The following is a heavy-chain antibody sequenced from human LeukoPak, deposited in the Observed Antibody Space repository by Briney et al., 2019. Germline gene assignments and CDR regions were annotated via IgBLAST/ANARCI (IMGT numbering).Heavy chain of an antibody. V-gene: IGHV4-34*01. Sequence: SETLSLTCAVYGGSFSGYYWSWIRQPPGKGLEWIGEINHSGSTIYNPSLKSRVTISVDTSKNQFSLKLSSVTAADTAVYYCARGRERDGYPTNFDYWGQGTLVTVSS. D-gene: IGHD5-24*01. CDR2: INHSGST. CDR1: GGSFSGYY. J-gene: IGHJ4*02. CDR3: ARGRERDGYPTNFDY.